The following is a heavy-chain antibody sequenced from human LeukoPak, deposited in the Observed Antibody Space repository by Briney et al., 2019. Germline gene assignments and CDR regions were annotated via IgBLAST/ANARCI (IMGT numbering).Heavy chain of an antibody. V-gene: IGHV3-23*01. Sequence: QPGGSLRLSCAAAGFTFSSYAMSWVRQAPGKGLEWVSAISGSGGSTYYADSVKGRFIISRDNSKNTRYLQMNRLRAEDTAVYYCARDSGVVVVPAAIPGDYWGQGTLVTVSS. CDR3: ARDSGVVVVPAAIPGDY. D-gene: IGHD2-2*01. CDR2: ISGSGGST. CDR1: GFTFSSYA. J-gene: IGHJ4*02.